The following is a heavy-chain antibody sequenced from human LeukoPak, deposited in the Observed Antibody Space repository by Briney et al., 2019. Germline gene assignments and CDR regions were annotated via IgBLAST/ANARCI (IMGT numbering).Heavy chain of an antibody. CDR3: VVAAAGGWFDP. CDR1: GDSISSGPYY. Sequence: PSETLSLTCTVSGDSISSGPYYWGWIRQPPGKGLEWIGSIYYSGRTYYNPSLKSRVTISVDTSKNQFSLRLNSVTAADTAVYYSVVAAAGGWFDPWGQGTLVTVSS. J-gene: IGHJ5*02. V-gene: IGHV4-39*01. CDR2: IYYSGRT. D-gene: IGHD6-13*01.